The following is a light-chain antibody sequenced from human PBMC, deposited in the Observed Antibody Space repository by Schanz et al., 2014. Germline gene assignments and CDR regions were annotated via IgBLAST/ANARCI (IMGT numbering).Light chain of an antibody. CDR3: QQYGSTPGT. CDR2: GAS. J-gene: IGKJ3*01. Sequence: EIVVTQSPATLALSPGERASLSCRASRSISGNLAWYQQKPGQAPRLLIYGASSRATDIPDRFSGSGSGTDFTLTISRLEPEDFAVYYCQQYGSTPGTFGPGTKVDIK. CDR1: RSISGN. V-gene: IGKV3-20*01.